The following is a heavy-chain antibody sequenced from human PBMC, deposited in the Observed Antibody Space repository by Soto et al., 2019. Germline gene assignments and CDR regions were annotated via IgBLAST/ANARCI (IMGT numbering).Heavy chain of an antibody. J-gene: IGHJ2*01. CDR2: ISYDGSTK. D-gene: IGHD5-18*01. CDR1: GFTFSSYA. CDR3: ARDPLWGTAMVLWYFDL. V-gene: IGHV3-30-3*01. Sequence: QVQLVESGGGVVQPGRSLRLSCAASGFTFSSYAMHWVRQAPGKGLEWVAVISYDGSTKFYADSVKGRFTISRDNSKNTRVLQMNSLRAEDTAVYYCARDPLWGTAMVLWYFDLWGRGTLVTVSS.